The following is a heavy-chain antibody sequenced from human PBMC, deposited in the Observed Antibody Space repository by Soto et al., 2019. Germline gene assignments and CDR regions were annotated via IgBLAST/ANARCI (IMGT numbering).Heavy chain of an antibody. D-gene: IGHD6-13*01. CDR3: AKGVGAAANYGYFDS. J-gene: IGHJ4*02. CDR2: ISYDGSSK. V-gene: IGHV3-30*18. CDR1: GFTFSNYG. Sequence: QVQLVESGGGVVQPGRSLRLSWAASGFTFSNYGMHWVRQAPGKGLEWVAAISYDGSSKYYADSVKGRFTVSRDNSKNTLYLQMNSLRGEDTAVYYCAKGVGAAANYGYFDSWGQGILVTVSS.